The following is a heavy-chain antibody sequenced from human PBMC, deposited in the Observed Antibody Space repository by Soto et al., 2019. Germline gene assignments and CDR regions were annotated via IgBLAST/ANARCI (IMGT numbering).Heavy chain of an antibody. J-gene: IGHJ6*02. Sequence: GGSLRLSCAASGFTFSSYSMNWVRQAPGKGLEWVSSISSSSSYIYYADSVKGRFTISRDNAKNSLYLQMNSLRAEDTAVYYCARDMEANYYYYGMDVWGQGTTVTVSS. CDR2: ISSSSSYI. CDR3: ARDMEANYYYYGMDV. D-gene: IGHD3-10*01. CDR1: GFTFSSYS. V-gene: IGHV3-21*01.